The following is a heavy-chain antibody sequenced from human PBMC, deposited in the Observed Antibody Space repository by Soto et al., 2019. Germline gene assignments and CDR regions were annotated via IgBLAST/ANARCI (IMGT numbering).Heavy chain of an antibody. CDR3: AKASKPGLQGFFLEWLLYYYFDY. J-gene: IGHJ4*02. CDR2: ISGSGGST. V-gene: IGHV3-23*01. D-gene: IGHD3-3*01. Sequence: GGSLRLSCAASGFTFSSYAMSWVRQAPGKGLEWVSAISGSGGSTYYADSVKGRFTISRDNSKNTLYLQMNSLRAEDTVVYYCAKASKPGLQGFFLEWLLYYYFDYWGQGTLVTVSS. CDR1: GFTFSSYA.